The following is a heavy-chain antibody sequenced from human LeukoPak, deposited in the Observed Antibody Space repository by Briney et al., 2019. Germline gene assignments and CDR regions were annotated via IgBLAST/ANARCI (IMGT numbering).Heavy chain of an antibody. D-gene: IGHD3-22*01. CDR3: ARGGEWRYYYDSSGYYPFDY. CDR1: GGSISSYY. J-gene: IGHJ4*02. Sequence: PSETLSLTCTVSGGSISSYYWSWIRQPPGKGLEWIGYIYYSGSTNYNPSPKSRVTISVDTSKNQFSLKLSSVTAADTAVYYCARGGEWRYYYDSSGYYPFDYWGQGTLVTVSS. CDR2: IYYSGST. V-gene: IGHV4-59*01.